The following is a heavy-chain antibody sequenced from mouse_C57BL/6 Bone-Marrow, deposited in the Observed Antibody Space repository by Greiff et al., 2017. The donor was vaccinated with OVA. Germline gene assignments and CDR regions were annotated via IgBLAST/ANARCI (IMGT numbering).Heavy chain of an antibody. D-gene: IGHD4-1*01. CDR2: IDPSDSYT. Sequence: VQLQQPGAELVMPGASVKLSCKASGYTFTSYWMHWVKQRPGQGLEWIGEIDPSDSYTNYNQKFKGKSTLTVDKSSSTAYMQLSSLTSEDSAVYYCARELGLAMDYWGQGTSVTVSS. CDR1: GYTFTSYW. CDR3: ARELGLAMDY. V-gene: IGHV1-69*01. J-gene: IGHJ4*01.